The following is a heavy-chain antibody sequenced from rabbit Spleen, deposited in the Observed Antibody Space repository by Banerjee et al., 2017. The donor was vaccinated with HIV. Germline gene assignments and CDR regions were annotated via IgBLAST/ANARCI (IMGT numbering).Heavy chain of an antibody. CDR3: ARTTYGYDDYADLYYAAMDL. CDR2: IDDGDGST. D-gene: IGHD6-1*01. CDR1: GFDFSNNV. J-gene: IGHJ6*01. Sequence: QEQLVESGGGLVQPEGSLTLTCKASGFDFSNNVMCWVRQTPGKGPEWIACIDDGDGSTYYASWVNGRFTISRSTSLNTVTLQMTSLTAADTATYFCARTTYGYDDYADLYYAAMDLWGPGTLVTVS. V-gene: IGHV1S47*01.